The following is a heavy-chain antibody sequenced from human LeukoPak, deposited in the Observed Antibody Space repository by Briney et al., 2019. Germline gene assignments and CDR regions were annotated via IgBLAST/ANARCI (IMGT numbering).Heavy chain of an antibody. V-gene: IGHV3-48*03. CDR3: ARVSEQWLDRYYYYYMDV. J-gene: IGHJ6*03. D-gene: IGHD6-19*01. CDR2: ISSSGSTI. CDR1: GFTFSSYE. Sequence: PGGSLRLSCAASGFTFSSYEMNWVRQAPGKGLEWVSYISSSGSTIYYADSVKGRFTISRDNAKNSLYLQMNSLRAEDTAVYYCARVSEQWLDRYYYYYMDVWGKGTTVTVSS.